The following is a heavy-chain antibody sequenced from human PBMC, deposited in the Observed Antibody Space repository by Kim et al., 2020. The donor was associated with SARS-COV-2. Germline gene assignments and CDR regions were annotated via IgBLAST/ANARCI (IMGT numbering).Heavy chain of an antibody. D-gene: IGHD4-4*01. CDR1: GGSFSGYY. Sequence: SETLSLTCAVYGGSFSGYYWSWIRQPPGKGLEWIGEINHSGSTNYNPSLKSRVTISVDTSKNQFSLKLSSVTAADTAVYYCARGHTVTTQTNWNYYYYYMDVWGKGTTVTVSS. V-gene: IGHV4-34*01. CDR2: INHSGST. J-gene: IGHJ6*03. CDR3: ARGHTVTTQTNWNYYYYYMDV.